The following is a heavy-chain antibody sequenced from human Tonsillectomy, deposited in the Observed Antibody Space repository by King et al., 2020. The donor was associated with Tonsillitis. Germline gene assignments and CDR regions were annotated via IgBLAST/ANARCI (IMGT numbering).Heavy chain of an antibody. Sequence: TLKESGPTLVKPTQTLTLTCTFSGFSLSISGVGVGWIRQPPGKALEWLALIYWNDDKRYSPSLKSNLTITKDTSKNQVVLTMTNMDPVDTATYYCAHSRSYNWNDITQYYFDYWGQGTLVTVSS. J-gene: IGHJ4*02. CDR2: IYWNDDK. D-gene: IGHD1-20*01. CDR1: GFSLSISGVG. CDR3: AHSRSYNWNDITQYYFDY. V-gene: IGHV2-5*01.